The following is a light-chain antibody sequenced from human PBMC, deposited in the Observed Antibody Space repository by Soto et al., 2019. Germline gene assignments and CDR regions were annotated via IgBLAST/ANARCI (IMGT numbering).Light chain of an antibody. CDR2: HAS. J-gene: IGKJ4*01. CDR3: QQYKDWPLT. Sequence: EIVMTQSPATLSVSPGERATLSCRASQNINNNLAWYQQKPGQVPRLLIYHASTGATGIPARFSGSGSGTEPTLTIISVQAEDFAVYYCQQYKDWPLTFGGGTKVEIK. V-gene: IGKV3-15*01. CDR1: QNINNN.